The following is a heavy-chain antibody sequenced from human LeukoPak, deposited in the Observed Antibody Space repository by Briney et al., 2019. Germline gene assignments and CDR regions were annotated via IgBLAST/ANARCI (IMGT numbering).Heavy chain of an antibody. J-gene: IGHJ4*02. V-gene: IGHV3-7*03. CDR1: GFTFRTYW. D-gene: IGHD2/OR15-2a*01. CDR2: IKQDGSEK. Sequence: GGSLRLSCAASGFTFRTYWMSWVRQAPGKGLEWVANIKQDGSEKYYVDSVKGRFTLSRDNAKNSLSLQMNSLRVEDTAMYYCASSFRFRIAPVGFWGQGTLVTVSS. CDR3: ASSFRFRIAPVGF.